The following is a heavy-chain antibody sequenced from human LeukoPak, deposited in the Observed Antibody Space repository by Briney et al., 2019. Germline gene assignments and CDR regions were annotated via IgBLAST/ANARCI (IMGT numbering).Heavy chain of an antibody. V-gene: IGHV1-3*01. D-gene: IGHD3-10*01. J-gene: IGHJ4*02. Sequence: RQXXXXRLEWMGWINAGNGNTKYSQKFQGRVTITRDTSASTAYMELSSLRSEDTAVYYCARVGRVDYWGQGTLVTVSS. CDR3: ARVGRVDY. CDR2: INAGNGNT.